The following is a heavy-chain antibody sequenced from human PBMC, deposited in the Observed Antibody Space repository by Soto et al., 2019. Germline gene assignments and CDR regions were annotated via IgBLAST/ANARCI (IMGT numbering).Heavy chain of an antibody. J-gene: IGHJ4*02. D-gene: IGHD1-26*01. CDR1: GGSIGTGGYH. V-gene: IGHV4-31*03. Sequence: QVQLQESGPGLVKPSQTLSLTCTVTGGSIGTGGYHWSWIRQHPGKGLEWIGYIYYSGTTYYNPSLKGRVTISVDASKNLFSLKLSSVTAADTAVYYCALRVGAITAIDCWGQGTLVTVSS. CDR2: IYYSGTT. CDR3: ALRVGAITAIDC.